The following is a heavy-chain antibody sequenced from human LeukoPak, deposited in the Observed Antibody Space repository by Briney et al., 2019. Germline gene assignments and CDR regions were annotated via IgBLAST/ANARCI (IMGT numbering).Heavy chain of an antibody. Sequence: GGSLRLSCVGSGFTFSSYSMNWVRQAPGKGLEWVSSISSSSSYIYYADSVKGRFTISRDNAKNSLYLQMNSLRAEDTAVYYCARDGYNFFAFDIWGQGTMVTVSS. CDR2: ISSSSSYI. CDR1: GFTFSSYS. J-gene: IGHJ3*02. V-gene: IGHV3-21*01. D-gene: IGHD5-24*01. CDR3: ARDGYNFFAFDI.